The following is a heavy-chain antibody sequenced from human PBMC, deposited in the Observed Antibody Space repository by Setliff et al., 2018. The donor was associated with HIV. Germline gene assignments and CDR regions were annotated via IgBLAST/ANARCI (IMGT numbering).Heavy chain of an antibody. CDR2: IYYSGST. Sequence: PSETLSLTCAVSGGSISSTNWWSWVRQPPGKGLEWIGSIYYSGSTNYNPSLESRLTISVDPSKNQILLRLSSVTAADTAVYYCARLSGGMVPNYWGQGTLVTVSS. CDR1: GGSISSTNW. D-gene: IGHD3-10*01. V-gene: IGHV4-4*02. J-gene: IGHJ4*02. CDR3: ARLSGGMVPNY.